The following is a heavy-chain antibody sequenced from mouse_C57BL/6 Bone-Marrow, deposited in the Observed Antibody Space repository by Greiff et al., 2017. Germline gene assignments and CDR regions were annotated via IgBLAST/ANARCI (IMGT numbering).Heavy chain of an antibody. J-gene: IGHJ4*01. CDR3: ARFALGRYALDY. CDR1: GYTFTNYW. Sequence: QVQLKQSGAELVRPGTSVKMSCKASGYTFTNYWIGWAKQRPGHGLEWIGDIYPGGGYTNYNEKFKGKATLTADKSSSTSYMQLSSLTSEDSAIYYCARFALGRYALDYWGQGTSVTVSA. D-gene: IGHD4-1*01. CDR2: IYPGGGYT. V-gene: IGHV1-63*01.